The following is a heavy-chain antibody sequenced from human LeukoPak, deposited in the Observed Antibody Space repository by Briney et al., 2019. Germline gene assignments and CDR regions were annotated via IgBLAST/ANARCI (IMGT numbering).Heavy chain of an antibody. CDR2: IIPIFGTA. V-gene: IGHV1-69*01. Sequence: GSSVKVSCKASGGTFSSYAISWVRQAPGQGLEWMRGIIPIFGTANYAQKFQGRVTITADESTSTAYMELSSLRSEDTAVYYCARGDTSIVGAINNAFDIWGQGTMVTVSS. J-gene: IGHJ3*02. CDR1: GGTFSSYA. CDR3: ARGDTSIVGAINNAFDI. D-gene: IGHD1-26*01.